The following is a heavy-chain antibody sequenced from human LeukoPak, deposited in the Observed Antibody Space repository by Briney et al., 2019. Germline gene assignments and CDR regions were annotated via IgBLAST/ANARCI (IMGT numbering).Heavy chain of an antibody. Sequence: PSETLSLTCTVSGDSISSGGYYWSWHRQHPGKGLEWLGYIYYSGSTYYNPSLKSRVTISVDTSKNQFSLKLSSVTAADTAVYYCARDKDRDATYYYYMDVWGKGTTVTVSS. V-gene: IGHV4-31*03. CDR2: IYYSGST. D-gene: IGHD2-15*01. J-gene: IGHJ6*03. CDR1: GDSISSGGYY. CDR3: ARDKDRDATYYYYMDV.